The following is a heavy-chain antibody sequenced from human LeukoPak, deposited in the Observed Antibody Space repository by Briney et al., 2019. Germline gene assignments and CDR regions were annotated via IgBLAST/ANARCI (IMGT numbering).Heavy chain of an antibody. J-gene: IGHJ4*02. D-gene: IGHD6-19*01. CDR2: IYYSGST. CDR1: GGSISGYY. Sequence: PSETLSLTCTVSGGSISGYYWSWIRQPPGKGPEWIGYIYYSGSTNYNPSLKSRVTISVDTSKNQFSLKMNSVTAADMAVYYCARLASSGWSHCDYWGQGTLVTVSS. CDR3: ARLASSGWSHCDY. V-gene: IGHV4-59*08.